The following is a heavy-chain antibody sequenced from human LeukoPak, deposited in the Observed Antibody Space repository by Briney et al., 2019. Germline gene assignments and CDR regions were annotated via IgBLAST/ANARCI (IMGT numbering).Heavy chain of an antibody. V-gene: IGHV3-48*01. CDR3: ARDNVGAYDF. J-gene: IGHJ4*02. Sequence: QPGGSLRLSCAASGFTFSSYSMNWVRQAPGKGLEWVSYISYGSPTIYYADSVKGRFTISRDNAKNSLYLQMNTLRAEDTAVYYCARDNVGAYDFWGQGTLVTVSS. CDR1: GFTFSSYS. D-gene: IGHD1-26*01. CDR2: ISYGSPTI.